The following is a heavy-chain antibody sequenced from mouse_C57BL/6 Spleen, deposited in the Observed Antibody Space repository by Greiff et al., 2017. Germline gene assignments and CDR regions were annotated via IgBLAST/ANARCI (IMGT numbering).Heavy chain of an antibody. CDR1: GYAFTNYL. V-gene: IGHV1-54*01. CDR3: ARWYYGSSYGYFDY. D-gene: IGHD1-1*01. CDR2: INPGSGGT. J-gene: IGHJ2*01. Sequence: QVQLQQSGAELVRPGTSVKVSCKASGYAFTNYLIEWVKQRPGQGLERNGVINPGSGGTNYNEKFKGKATLTADKSSSTAYMQLSSLTSEDSAVYFCARWYYGSSYGYFDYWGQGTTLTVSS.